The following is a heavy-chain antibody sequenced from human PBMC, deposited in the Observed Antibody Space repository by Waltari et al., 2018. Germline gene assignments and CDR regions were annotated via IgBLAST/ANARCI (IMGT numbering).Heavy chain of an antibody. CDR2: IYHSGST. J-gene: IGHJ5*02. CDR3: ARQSNGDYGNNWFDP. Sequence: QVQLQESGPGLVKPSETLSLTCAVSGYSISSGYYWGWIRQPPGKGLEWIGSIYHSGSTYYNPSLKSRVTISVDTSKNQFSLKLSSVTAADTVVYYCARQSNGDYGNNWFDPWGQGTLVTVSS. D-gene: IGHD4-17*01. CDR1: GYSISSGYY. V-gene: IGHV4-38-2*01.